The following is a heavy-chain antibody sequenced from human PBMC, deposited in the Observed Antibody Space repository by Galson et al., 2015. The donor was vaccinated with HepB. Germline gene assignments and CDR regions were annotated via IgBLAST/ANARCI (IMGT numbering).Heavy chain of an antibody. V-gene: IGHV3-21*01. CDR3: ARAAAAADYYYYYYMDV. D-gene: IGHD6-13*01. CDR1: GFTFSSYS. J-gene: IGHJ6*03. Sequence: SLRLSCAASGFTFSSYSMNWVRQAPGKGLEWVSSISSSSSYIYYADSVKGRFTISRDNAKNSLYLQMNSLRAEDTAVYYCARAAAAADYYYYYYMDVWGKGTTVTVSS. CDR2: ISSSSSYI.